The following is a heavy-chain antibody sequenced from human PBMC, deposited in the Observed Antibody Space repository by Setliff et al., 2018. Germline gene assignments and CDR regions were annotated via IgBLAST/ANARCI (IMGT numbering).Heavy chain of an antibody. J-gene: IGHJ4*02. CDR3: ARPGRSNYWDSFDH. V-gene: IGHV3-33*01. D-gene: IGHD3-10*01. Sequence: LRLSCAASGFTFSSHGMHWVRQAPGKGLEWVAVIWNDGSNKYYVDSVKGRFTISRDNSKNTLYLQMNSLRAEDTAVYYCARPGRSNYWDSFDHWGQGTLVTVSS. CDR2: IWNDGSNK. CDR1: GFTFSSHG.